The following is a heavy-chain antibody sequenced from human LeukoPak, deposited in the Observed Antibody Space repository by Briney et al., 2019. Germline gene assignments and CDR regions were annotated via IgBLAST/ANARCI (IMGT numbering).Heavy chain of an antibody. J-gene: IGHJ4*02. Sequence: SVKVSCKASGYTFTSYGISWVRQAPGQGLEWMGGIIPIFGTANYAQKFQGRVTITTDESTSTAYMELSSLRSEDTAVYYCARSYSSSAFDYWGQGTLVTVSS. V-gene: IGHV1-69*05. CDR2: IIPIFGTA. CDR1: GYTFTSYG. D-gene: IGHD6-6*01. CDR3: ARSYSSSAFDY.